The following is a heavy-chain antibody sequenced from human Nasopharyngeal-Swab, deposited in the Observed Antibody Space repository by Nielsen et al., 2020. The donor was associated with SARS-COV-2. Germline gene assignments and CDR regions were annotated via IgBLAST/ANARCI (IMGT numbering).Heavy chain of an antibody. CDR2: ISGSGSTI. D-gene: IGHD4/OR15-4a*01. CDR1: GFTFSDYY. J-gene: IGHJ6*02. V-gene: IGHV3-11*01. CDR3: AKDLRGANFYRATYGFDV. Sequence: GESLKISCAASGFTFSDYYMSWIRQAPGKGLEGVSYISGSGSTIYYADSVKGRFTMSRDNAKNSVYLQMNSLRAEDTAVYFCAKDLRGANFYRATYGFDVWGQGTTVTVSS.